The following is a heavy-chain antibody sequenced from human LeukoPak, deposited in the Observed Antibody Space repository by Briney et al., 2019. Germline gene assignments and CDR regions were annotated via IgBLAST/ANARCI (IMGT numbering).Heavy chain of an antibody. CDR1: GGSISRYY. CDR3: ARSKLGSFDY. V-gene: IGHV4-59*01. D-gene: IGHD7-27*01. CDR2: IYYSGST. Sequence: SETLSLTCTVSGGSISRYYWIWIRQPPGKGLEWIGYIYYSGSTNYNPSLKSRVTISVDTSKNQFSLKLSSVTAADTAVYYCARSKLGSFDYWGQGTLATVSS. J-gene: IGHJ4*02.